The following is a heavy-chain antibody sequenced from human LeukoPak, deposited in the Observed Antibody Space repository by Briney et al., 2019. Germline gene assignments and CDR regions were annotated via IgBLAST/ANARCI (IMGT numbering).Heavy chain of an antibody. CDR2: IRYDGSNK. V-gene: IGHV3-30*02. J-gene: IGHJ3*02. D-gene: IGHD3-3*01. CDR1: GFTFSSYG. CDR3: AKDRFWGFLEWPDAFDI. Sequence: PGGSLRLSCAASGFTFSSYGMHWVRQAPSKGLEWVAFIRYDGSNKYYADSVKGRFTISRDNSKNTLYLQMNSLRAEDTAVYYCAKDRFWGFLEWPDAFDIWGQGTMVTVSS.